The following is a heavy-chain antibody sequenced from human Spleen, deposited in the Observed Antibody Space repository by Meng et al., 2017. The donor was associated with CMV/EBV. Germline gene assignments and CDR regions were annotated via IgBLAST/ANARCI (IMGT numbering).Heavy chain of an antibody. V-gene: IGHV1-69*05. Sequence: GTISRYAISWLRQSPGQGLEWMRMIIPAFRTTDYAQMFQGRVTITTDESTSTAYMELGGLRSEDTAVYYCARDHDIVVSGWFDPWGQGTLVTVSS. CDR3: ARDHDIVVSGWFDP. J-gene: IGHJ5*02. D-gene: IGHD2-2*01. CDR2: IIPAFRTT. CDR1: GTISRYA.